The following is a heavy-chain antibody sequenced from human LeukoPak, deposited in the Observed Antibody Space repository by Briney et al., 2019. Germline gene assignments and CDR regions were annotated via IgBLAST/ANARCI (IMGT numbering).Heavy chain of an antibody. CDR1: GYTFTGYY. D-gene: IGHD3-3*02. J-gene: IGHJ4*02. V-gene: IGHV1-2*02. Sequence: GASVKVSCKASGYTFTGYYMHWVRQAPGQGLGWMGWINPNSGGTNYAQKFQGRVTMTRDTSISTAYMELSRLRSDDTAVYYCARDPSIRENYFDYWGQGTLVTVSS. CDR3: ARDPSIRENYFDY. CDR2: INPNSGGT.